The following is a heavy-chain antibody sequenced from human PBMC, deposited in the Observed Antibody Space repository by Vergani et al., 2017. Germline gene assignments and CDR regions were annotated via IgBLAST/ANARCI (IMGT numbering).Heavy chain of an antibody. J-gene: IGHJ3*02. CDR2: INPNSGGT. D-gene: IGHD2-2*01. CDR1: GYTFTGYY. CDR3: ARAPSSNDAFDI. V-gene: IGHV1-2*02. Sequence: QVQLVQSGAEVKKPGASVKVSCKASGYTFTGYYMHWVRQAPGQGLEWMGWINPNSGGTHYAQKFQGRVTMTRDTSISTAYMELSRLRSDDKAVYYCARAPSSNDAFDIWGQGTMVTVSS.